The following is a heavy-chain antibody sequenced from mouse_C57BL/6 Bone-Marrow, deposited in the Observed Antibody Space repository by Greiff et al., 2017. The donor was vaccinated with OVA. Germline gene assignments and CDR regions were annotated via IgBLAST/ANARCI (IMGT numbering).Heavy chain of an antibody. J-gene: IGHJ2*01. CDR2: IYPRSGNT. D-gene: IGHD2-3*01. V-gene: IGHV1-81*01. CDR1: GYTFTSYG. CDR3: ASMSAIYYVYWDYFDY. Sequence: QVQLQQSGAELARPGASVKLSCKASGYTFTSYGISWVKQRTGQGLEWIGEIYPRSGNTYYTEKFKGKATLTADKSSSTAYMALLSLTSDDSAAYFCASMSAIYYVYWDYFDYWGQGTTLTVSS.